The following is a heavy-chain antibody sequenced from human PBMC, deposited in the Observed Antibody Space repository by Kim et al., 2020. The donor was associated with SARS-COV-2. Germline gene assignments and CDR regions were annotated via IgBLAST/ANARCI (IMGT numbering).Heavy chain of an antibody. CDR3: ARTGTSTSGYLDY. Sequence: GESLKISCKGSGYSFTNNWIGWVRRVPGKGLEWMGIIYPADSNTRYGPSFQGQVTMSADKSLNTAYLQWSSLKASDTAMYYCARTGTSTSGYLDYWGQGTLVTVSS. CDR1: GYSFTNNW. D-gene: IGHD3-10*01. V-gene: IGHV5-51*01. CDR2: IYPADSNT. J-gene: IGHJ4*02.